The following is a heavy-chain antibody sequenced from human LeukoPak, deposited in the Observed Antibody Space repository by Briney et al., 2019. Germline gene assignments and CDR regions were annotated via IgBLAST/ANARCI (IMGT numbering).Heavy chain of an antibody. CDR3: ARDRIAASSDAFDI. D-gene: IGHD6-13*01. CDR1: GFTFDDYA. V-gene: IGHV3-33*05. J-gene: IGHJ3*02. CDR2: ISYDGSNK. Sequence: GGSLRLSCAASGFTFDDYAMHWVRQAPGKGLEWVAVISYDGSNKYYADSVKGRFTISRDNSKNTLYLQMNSLRAEDTAVYYCARDRIAASSDAFDIWGQGTMVTVSS.